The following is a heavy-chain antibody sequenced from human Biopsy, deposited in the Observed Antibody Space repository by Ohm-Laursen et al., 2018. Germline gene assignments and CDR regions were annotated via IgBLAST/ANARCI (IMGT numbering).Heavy chain of an antibody. J-gene: IGHJ4*02. CDR2: LSGGGGST. Sequence: GSLRLSCAASGFTFGEHPMTWVRQAPGKGLEWVSVLSGGGGSTYYAASVKGRFTVSRDNSQNTLYLQMNNLRAEDTAVYYCAKVGGPSYGDYVYFDFWDQGALVTVSS. CDR3: AKVGGPSYGDYVYFDF. CDR1: GFTFGEHP. V-gene: IGHV3-23*01. D-gene: IGHD4-17*01.